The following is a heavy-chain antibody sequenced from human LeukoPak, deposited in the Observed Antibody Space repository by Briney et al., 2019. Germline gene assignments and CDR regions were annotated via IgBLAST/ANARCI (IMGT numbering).Heavy chain of an antibody. CDR3: ARAPRGCSSPDY. CDR1: GGPFSGYF. D-gene: IGHD6-6*01. V-gene: IGHV3-11*01. J-gene: IGHJ4*02. Sequence: LSLTCAVSGGPFSGYFWSWIRQAPGKGLEWVSYISSSGSTIYYADSVKGRFTISRDNAKNSLYLQMNSLRAEDTAVYYCARAPRGCSSPDYWGQGTLVTVSS. CDR2: ISSSGSTI.